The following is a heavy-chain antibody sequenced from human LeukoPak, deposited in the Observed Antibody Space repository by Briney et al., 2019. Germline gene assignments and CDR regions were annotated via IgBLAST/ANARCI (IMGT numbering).Heavy chain of an antibody. J-gene: IGHJ5*02. D-gene: IGHD3-16*01. CDR2: ISAYNGNT. V-gene: IGHV1-18*01. CDR3: ARFNDYVWGSLSSNWFDP. Sequence: ASVKVSCKASGYTFTSYGISWVRQAPGQGLEWMGWISAYNGNTNYAQKLQGRDTMTTDTSTSTAYMELRSLRSDDTAVYYCARFNDYVWGSLSSNWFDPWGQGTLVTVSS. CDR1: GYTFTSYG.